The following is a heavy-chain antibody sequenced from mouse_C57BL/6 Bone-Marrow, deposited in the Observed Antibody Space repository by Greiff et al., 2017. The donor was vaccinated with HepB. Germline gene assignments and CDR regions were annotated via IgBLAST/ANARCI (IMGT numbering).Heavy chain of an antibody. CDR1: GFSFTSYA. CDR3: ARKGLGPFDY. J-gene: IGHJ2*01. CDR2: IWPGGGT. D-gene: IGHD4-1*01. V-gene: IGHV2-9-1*01. Sequence: QVQLKESGPGLVAPSQSLSITCTVSGFSFTSYAISWVRQPPGKGLEWLGVIWPGGGTNYNSALKSRLSISKDNSKSQVFLKMNSLQTDDTARYYCARKGLGPFDYWGQGTTLTVSS.